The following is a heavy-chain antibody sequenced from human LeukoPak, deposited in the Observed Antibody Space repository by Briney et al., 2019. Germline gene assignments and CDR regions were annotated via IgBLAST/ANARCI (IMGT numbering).Heavy chain of an antibody. V-gene: IGHV3-30-3*01. CDR3: ARRDGGSCLDY. D-gene: IGHD2-15*01. Sequence: PGGSLRLSCAASGFTFSNYNMHWVRQAPGKGLEWVALISYDGTNKFYADSVKGRFTISRDNSKNTLYLQMSSLRGDDTAVYYCARRDGGSCLDYWSQGTLVTVSS. J-gene: IGHJ4*02. CDR2: ISYDGTNK. CDR1: GFTFSNYN.